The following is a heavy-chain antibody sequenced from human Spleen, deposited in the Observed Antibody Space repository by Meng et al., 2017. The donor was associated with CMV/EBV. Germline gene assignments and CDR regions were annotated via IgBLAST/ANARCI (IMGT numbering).Heavy chain of an antibody. V-gene: IGHV4-34*01. J-gene: IGHJ4*02. CDR1: GGSFSGYY. Sequence: VYGGSFSGYYWSWIRQPPGKGLEWIGEINHSGSTNYNPSLKGRVTISVDTSKNQFSLKLSSVTAADTAVYYCARPTTDYDFWSGYQNWGQGTLVTVSS. D-gene: IGHD3-3*01. CDR3: ARPTTDYDFWSGYQN. CDR2: INHSGST.